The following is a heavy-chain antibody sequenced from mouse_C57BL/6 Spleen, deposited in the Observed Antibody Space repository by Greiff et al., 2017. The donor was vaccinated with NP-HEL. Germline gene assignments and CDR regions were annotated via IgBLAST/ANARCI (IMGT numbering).Heavy chain of an antibody. V-gene: IGHV1-15*01. CDR3: TTLNLLLRSYYAMDY. D-gene: IGHD1-1*01. J-gene: IGHJ4*01. CDR1: GYTFTDYE. CDR2: IDPETGGT. Sequence: QVQLKESGAELVRPGASVTLSCKASGYTFTDYEMHWVKQTPVHGLEWIGAIDPETGGTAYNQKFKGKAILTADKSSSTAYMELRSLTSEDSAVYYCTTLNLLLRSYYAMDYWGQGTSVTVSS.